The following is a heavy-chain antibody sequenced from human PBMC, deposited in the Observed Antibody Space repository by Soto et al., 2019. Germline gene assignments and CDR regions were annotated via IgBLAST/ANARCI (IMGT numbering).Heavy chain of an antibody. CDR2: ISAYNGKT. CDR3: ARGTYYYDSSGCDY. Sequence: ASVKVSCKASGYTFTSYGISWVRQAPGQGLEWMGWISAYNGKTNYAQKLQGRVTMTTDTSTSTAYMELRSLRSDDTAVYYCARGTYYYDSSGCDYWGQGTLVTVSS. J-gene: IGHJ4*02. CDR1: GYTFTSYG. V-gene: IGHV1-18*01. D-gene: IGHD3-22*01.